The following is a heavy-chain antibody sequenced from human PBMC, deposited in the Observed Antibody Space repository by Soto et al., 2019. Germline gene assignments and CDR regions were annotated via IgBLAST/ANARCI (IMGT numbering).Heavy chain of an antibody. CDR2: ISGSGGDT. V-gene: IGHV3-23*01. Sequence: EVQLLESGGGLVQPGGSLRLSCAASGFTFSSFALSWVRQAPGKGLQWVSAISGSGGDTDYADSVKGRFTISRDNSKNTLFLQMNSLRAEDTATYHCAGPGYSSQEWWGQGTLVTVSP. D-gene: IGHD5-12*01. CDR3: AGPGYSSQEW. J-gene: IGHJ4*02. CDR1: GFTFSSFA.